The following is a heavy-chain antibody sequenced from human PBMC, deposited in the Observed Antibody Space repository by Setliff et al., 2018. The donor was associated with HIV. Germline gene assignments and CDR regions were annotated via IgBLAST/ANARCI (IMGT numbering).Heavy chain of an antibody. Sequence: PSETLSLTCTVSGGSTSSSTYSWGWIRQPPGKGLEWIGSISYSGSTYYNPSLKSRVTISVDTSKNQFSLKLTSVTAADTAVYYCARAAAAGTRCFDLWGRGTLVTVSS. CDR3: ARAAAAGTRCFDL. CDR1: GGSTSSSTYS. D-gene: IGHD6-13*01. J-gene: IGHJ2*01. CDR2: ISYSGST. V-gene: IGHV4-39*07.